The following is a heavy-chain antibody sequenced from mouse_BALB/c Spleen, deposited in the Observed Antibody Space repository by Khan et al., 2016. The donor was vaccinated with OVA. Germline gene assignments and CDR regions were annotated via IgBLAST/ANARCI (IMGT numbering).Heavy chain of an antibody. CDR1: GYTFTDYS. D-gene: IGHD2-4*01. CDR3: ARGGDYEFAY. Sequence: QVQLQESGPEVVRPGVSVKLSCKGSGYTFTDYSMRWLKRSHAESLVWIGVIITYNGNTSYNQNFKGKATMTVDKSSSTAYMELASLTSEDSAIYYCARGGDYEFAYWGQGTLVTVSA. CDR2: IITYNGNT. J-gene: IGHJ3*01. V-gene: IGHV1S137*01.